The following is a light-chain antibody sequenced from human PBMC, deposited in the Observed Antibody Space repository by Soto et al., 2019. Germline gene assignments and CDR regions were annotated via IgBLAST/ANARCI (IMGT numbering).Light chain of an antibody. CDR1: SSDVGGYNY. CDR3: NSYTNSATPL. Sequence: QSALTQPASVSGSPGQSITISCTGTSSDVGGYNYVSWFQQHPGKAPKLIIFDLTNRPSGVSHRFSGSKSGNTASLTISGLQAEDEADYYCNSYTNSATPLFGGGTKLTVL. V-gene: IGLV2-14*03. CDR2: DLT. J-gene: IGLJ2*01.